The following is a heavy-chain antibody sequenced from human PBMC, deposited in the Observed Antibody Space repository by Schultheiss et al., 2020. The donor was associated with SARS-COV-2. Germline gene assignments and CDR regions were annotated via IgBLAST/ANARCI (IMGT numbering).Heavy chain of an antibody. CDR2: INHSGST. D-gene: IGHD2-2*01. V-gene: IGHV4-34*01. CDR1: GGSFSGYC. Sequence: SETLSLTCAVYGGSFSGYCWSWIRQPPGKGLEWIGEINHSGSTYYNPSLKSRVTISVDTSKNQFSLKLSSVTAADTAVYYCARHAVVVPAGHAFDIWGQGTMVTVSS. J-gene: IGHJ3*02. CDR3: ARHAVVVPAGHAFDI.